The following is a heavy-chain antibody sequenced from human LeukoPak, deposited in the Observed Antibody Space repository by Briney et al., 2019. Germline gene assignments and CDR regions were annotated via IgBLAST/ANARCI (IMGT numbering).Heavy chain of an antibody. Sequence: PGGSLRLSCAASGFTFSSYSMNWIRQAPGKGLEWVSSISSSSSYIYYADSVKGRFTISRDNAKNSLYLQMNSLRAEDTAVYYCARENTAMVTGLGAFDIWGQGTMVTVSS. V-gene: IGHV3-21*01. J-gene: IGHJ3*02. D-gene: IGHD5-18*01. CDR2: ISSSSSYI. CDR1: GFTFSSYS. CDR3: ARENTAMVTGLGAFDI.